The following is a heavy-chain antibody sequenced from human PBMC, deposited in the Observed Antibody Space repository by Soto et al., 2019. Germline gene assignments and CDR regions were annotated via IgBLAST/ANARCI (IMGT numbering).Heavy chain of an antibody. D-gene: IGHD6-13*01. CDR1: GASVNSYF. Sequence: NPSETLSLTCSVFGASVNSYFWCFIRQSPGRGLEWIDHIFKSGTIHYNPSLKIRVTMSVDSSKNQVSLKMNSVAAADTAIYYYGRDLLARPGARWYLHCGLGVWGQGTAVT. V-gene: IGHV4-59*02. CDR3: GRDLLARPGARWYLHCGLGV. J-gene: IGHJ6*02. CDR2: IFKSGTI.